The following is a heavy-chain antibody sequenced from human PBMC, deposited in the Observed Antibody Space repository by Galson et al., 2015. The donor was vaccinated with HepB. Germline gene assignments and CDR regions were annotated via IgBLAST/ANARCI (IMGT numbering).Heavy chain of an antibody. CDR3: ARVRYYDSSGYFPLRY. J-gene: IGHJ4*02. D-gene: IGHD3-22*01. Sequence: SVKVSCKASGGTFSSYAISWVRQAPGQGLEWMGGIIPIFGTANYAQKFQGRVTITADESTSTAYMEQSSLRSEDTAVYYCARVRYYDSSGYFPLRYWGQGTLVTVSS. CDR1: GGTFSSYA. V-gene: IGHV1-69*13. CDR2: IIPIFGTA.